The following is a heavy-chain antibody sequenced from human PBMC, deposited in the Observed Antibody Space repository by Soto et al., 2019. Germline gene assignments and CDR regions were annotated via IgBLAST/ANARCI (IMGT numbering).Heavy chain of an antibody. CDR3: ARRYGGNFDY. V-gene: IGHV4-59*01. CDR1: GGSISSYY. Sequence: QVQLQESGPGLVKPSETLSLTCTVSGGSISSYYWSWIRQPPGKGLEGIGYVYYSGSTNYNPSLKSRVTISVDTSKNQFSLKVRSVTAADTAVYYCARRYGGNFDYWGQGTLVTVSS. D-gene: IGHD1-26*01. J-gene: IGHJ4*02. CDR2: VYYSGST.